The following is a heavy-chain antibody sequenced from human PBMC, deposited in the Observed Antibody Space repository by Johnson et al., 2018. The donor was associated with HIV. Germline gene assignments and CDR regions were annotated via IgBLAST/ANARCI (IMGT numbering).Heavy chain of an antibody. D-gene: IGHD5-24*01. CDR1: GFTFSNYA. CDR3: ARGCRDGYTCDVFDV. Sequence: QVQLVESGGGVVQPGRSLRLSCAASGFTFSNYAMHWVRQAPGKGLEWVSVISLDGSNKYYADSVKGRFTISRDTSKNTLYLQMNSLRVEDTAVYFCARGCRDGYTCDVFDVWGQGTRVTVSS. V-gene: IGHV3-30*14. CDR2: ISLDGSNK. J-gene: IGHJ3*01.